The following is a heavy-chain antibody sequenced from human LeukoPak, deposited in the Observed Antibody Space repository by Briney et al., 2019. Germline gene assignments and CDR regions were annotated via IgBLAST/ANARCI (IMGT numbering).Heavy chain of an antibody. J-gene: IGHJ3*02. V-gene: IGHV3-43*02. CDR2: ISGHADST. CDR3: ARSWGAFDI. CDR1: GFTFDDYA. Sequence: GGSLRLSCAASGFTFDDYAMHWVRQAPGKGLEWVSMISGHADSTNYTASVKGRFTISRDNSKNSLYLQMNSLRAEDTAVYYCARSWGAFDIWGQGTMVTVSS. D-gene: IGHD7-27*01.